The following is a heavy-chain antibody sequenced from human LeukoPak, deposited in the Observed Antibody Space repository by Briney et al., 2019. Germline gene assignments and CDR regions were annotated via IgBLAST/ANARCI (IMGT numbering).Heavy chain of an antibody. CDR2: ISGSGGST. V-gene: IGHV3-23*01. D-gene: IGHD1/OR15-1a*01. J-gene: IGHJ4*02. CDR1: GFTFSSYA. Sequence: AGGSLRLSCAASGFTFSSYAMSWVRQAPGKGLEWVSAISGSGGSTYYADSVKGRFTISRDNSKNTLYLQMNSLRAEDTVVYYCAKDHMNRGGFDYWGQGTLVTVSS. CDR3: AKDHMNRGGFDY.